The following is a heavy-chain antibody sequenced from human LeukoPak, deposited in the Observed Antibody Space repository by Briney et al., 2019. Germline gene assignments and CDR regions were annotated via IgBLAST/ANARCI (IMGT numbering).Heavy chain of an antibody. CDR3: ARKVVNTPAAFDI. Sequence: SVKVSCKASGGTFSSYAISWVRQAPGQGLEWMGRIIPIFGTANYAQKFQGRVTITTDESTSTGYMELSSLRSEDTAVYYCARKVVNTPAAFDIWGQGTMVTVSS. D-gene: IGHD3-22*01. J-gene: IGHJ3*02. CDR2: IIPIFGTA. V-gene: IGHV1-69*05. CDR1: GGTFSSYA.